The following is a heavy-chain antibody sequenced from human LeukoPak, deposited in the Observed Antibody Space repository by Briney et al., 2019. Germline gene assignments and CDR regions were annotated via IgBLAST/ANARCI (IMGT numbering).Heavy chain of an antibody. CDR3: ARVTELQLWSIFDY. V-gene: IGHV4-61*01. CDR1: GGSVSSGSYY. J-gene: IGHJ4*02. D-gene: IGHD5-18*01. Sequence: PSQTLSLTCTVSGGSVSSGSYYWSWIRQPPGKGLEWIGYIYYSGSTNYNPSLKSRVTISVDTSKNQFSLKLSSVTAADTAVYYCARVTELQLWSIFDYWGQGTLVTVSS. CDR2: IYYSGST.